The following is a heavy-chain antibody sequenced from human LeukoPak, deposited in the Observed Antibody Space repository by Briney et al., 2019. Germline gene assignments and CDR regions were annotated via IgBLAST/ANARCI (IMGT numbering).Heavy chain of an antibody. V-gene: IGHV1-18*01. D-gene: IGHD6-19*01. J-gene: IGHJ4*02. CDR1: GYIFMSYG. CDR2: ISAHSGST. CDR3: ARVKSSSWYRGLIY. Sequence: ASVKVSCKASGYIFMSYGIIWVRQDTGHGLEWMGWISAHSGSTNYAQNLQGRVTMTTDTSTSTAYMELRSLRSDDTAVYYCARVKSSSWYRGLIYWGQGTLVTVSS.